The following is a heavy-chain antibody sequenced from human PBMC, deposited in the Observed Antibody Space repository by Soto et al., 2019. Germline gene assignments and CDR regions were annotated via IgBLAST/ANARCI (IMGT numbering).Heavy chain of an antibody. CDR2: ISGNGGSR. CDR1: GFTFSNYA. Sequence: EVRLLESGGGLVQPGGSLRLSCAASGFTFSNYALTWVRQAPGKGLEWVSTISGNGGSRYYADSVKGRFTISRDNSENTLYLLMNSLRAEDTAVYYCAKDRESSTWFGTGDYWGQGTLVAVSS. V-gene: IGHV3-23*01. CDR3: AKDRESSTWFGTGDY. J-gene: IGHJ4*02. D-gene: IGHD6-13*01.